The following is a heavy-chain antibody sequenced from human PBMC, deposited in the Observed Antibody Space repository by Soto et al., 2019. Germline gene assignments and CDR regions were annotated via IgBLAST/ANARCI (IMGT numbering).Heavy chain of an antibody. CDR2: IFSSGVT. D-gene: IGHD1-20*01. Sequence: SETLSLTCSVSGGSFSPYTYYWGWIRQSPGKGLEWIGIIFSSGVTSYNPSLHSRVSISVDPTRTQVALNLRSVTAADTAVYYCVRAHERYIAYYYAFWGQGTLVSVSS. CDR3: VRAHERYIAYYYAF. V-gene: IGHV4-39*01. CDR1: GGSFSPYTYY. J-gene: IGHJ4*02.